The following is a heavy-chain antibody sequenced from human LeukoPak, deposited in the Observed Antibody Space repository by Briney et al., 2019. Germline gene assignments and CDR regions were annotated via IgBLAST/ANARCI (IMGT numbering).Heavy chain of an antibody. J-gene: IGHJ4*02. D-gene: IGHD6-13*01. CDR3: ARRRGIAAAENYFDY. V-gene: IGHV5-51*01. CDR2: IYPGDSDT. Sequence: GESLKILWKGSGYRFTSYWIGWVGQVPGKGLELVGIIYPGDSDTRYSPSFQGQVTISADKSISTAYLQWSSLKASDTAMYYCARRRGIAAAENYFDYWGQGTLVTVSS. CDR1: GYRFTSYW.